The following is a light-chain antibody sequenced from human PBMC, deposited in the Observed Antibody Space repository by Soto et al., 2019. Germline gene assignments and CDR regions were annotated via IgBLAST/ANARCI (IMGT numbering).Light chain of an antibody. CDR3: QRYNSSPWT. J-gene: IGKJ2*01. V-gene: IGKV1-5*03. Sequence: DIQLTQSPSTLSASVGDRVTITCRASQSISTWLAWYQQKPGKAPKLLIYKASSLESGVPSRFSGSGSGTEFTLTITSLQPDDFATFHCQRYNSSPWTFGQGTKLEIK. CDR2: KAS. CDR1: QSISTW.